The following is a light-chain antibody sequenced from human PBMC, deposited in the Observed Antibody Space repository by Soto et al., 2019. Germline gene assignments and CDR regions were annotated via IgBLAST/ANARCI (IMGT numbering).Light chain of an antibody. Sequence: DIQVTQSPATLSASVGDTVSITCRASQSVLTWLAGYQQNPGKAPNLLIYNASRLRDGVPSRFSGSGSGTDFTLTIISLQPDDFASYFCQRYFSYPYAFGQGNKLEI. CDR3: QRYFSYPYA. J-gene: IGKJ2*01. V-gene: IGKV1-5*03. CDR1: QSVLTW. CDR2: NAS.